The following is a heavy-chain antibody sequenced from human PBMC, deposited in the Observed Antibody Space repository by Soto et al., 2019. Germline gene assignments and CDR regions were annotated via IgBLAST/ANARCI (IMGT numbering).Heavy chain of an antibody. CDR2: IHYRGNT. D-gene: IGHD1-26*01. J-gene: IGHJ6*03. V-gene: IGHV4-31*03. Sequence: SETLSLTCTVCGGSISSGDFYVSWLRQHPGKGLEWIGYIHYRGNTYYNPSLKSRVTISVDTSANQFSLKLSSVTAADTAVYFCARVHSTTYYYYYNMDVWGKGTTVTVS. CDR1: GGSISSGDFY. CDR3: ARVHSTTYYYYYNMDV.